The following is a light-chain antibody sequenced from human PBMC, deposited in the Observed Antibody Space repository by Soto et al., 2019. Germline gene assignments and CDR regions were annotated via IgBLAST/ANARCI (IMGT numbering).Light chain of an antibody. J-gene: IGLJ1*01. CDR1: SSNIGAGYD. V-gene: IGLV1-40*01. Sequence: QPVLTQPPSVSGAPGQRVTISCTGSSSNIGAGYDVHWYQQLPGTAPKLLIYGNSNRPSGVPDRFSGSKSGTSASLAITGLQAEDEADYYCQSYDSSLSNVFGTGTKLTV. CDR2: GNS. CDR3: QSYDSSLSNV.